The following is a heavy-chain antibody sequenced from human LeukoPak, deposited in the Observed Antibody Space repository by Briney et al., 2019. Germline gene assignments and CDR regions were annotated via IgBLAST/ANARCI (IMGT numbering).Heavy chain of an antibody. CDR3: AKDVQMTSNDYYNYFDY. Sequence: GGSLRLSCAASGFTFSSYVMHWVRQAPGKGLEWVAIISYDGSNEYYADSVKGRFTISRDNSKNTLYLQMNSLRAADTAVYYCAKDVQMTSNDYYNYFDYWGQGTLVTVSS. V-gene: IGHV3-30*04. J-gene: IGHJ4*02. CDR2: ISYDGSNE. CDR1: GFTFSSYV. D-gene: IGHD3-22*01.